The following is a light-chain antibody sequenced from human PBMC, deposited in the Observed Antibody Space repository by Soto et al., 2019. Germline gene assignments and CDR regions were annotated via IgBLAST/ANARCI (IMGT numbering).Light chain of an antibody. CDR1: QSVSSNY. Sequence: EIVMTQSPATLSVSPGERATLSCRASQSVSSNYLAWYQQKPGQAPRLLIYGASSRATGIPDRFSGSGSGTDFTLTISRLEPEDFAVYYCQQYGRSPGTFGQGTKVDIK. CDR2: GAS. CDR3: QQYGRSPGT. V-gene: IGKV3-20*01. J-gene: IGKJ1*01.